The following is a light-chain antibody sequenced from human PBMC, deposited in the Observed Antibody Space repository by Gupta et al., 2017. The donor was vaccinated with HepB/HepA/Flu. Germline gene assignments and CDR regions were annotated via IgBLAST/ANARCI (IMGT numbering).Light chain of an antibody. CDR1: GSNIGTNY. J-gene: IGLJ2*01. CDR3: AAWDDSLAAMV. Sequence: QSVLPQPPSVSAAAGPKVTISCSGSGSNIGTNYVSWYQQFPGTAPKVLIYDNGKRPSGIPDRFSGSKSGTSATLGITGLQTGDEADYYCAAWDDSLAAMVFGGGTKLTVL. CDR2: DNG. V-gene: IGLV1-51*01.